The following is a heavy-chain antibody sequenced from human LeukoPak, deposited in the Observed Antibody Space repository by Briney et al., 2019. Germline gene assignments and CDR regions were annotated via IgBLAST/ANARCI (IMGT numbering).Heavy chain of an antibody. CDR3: AKIDAAAATFDY. CDR2: IRYDGSNK. J-gene: IGHJ4*02. Sequence: GGSLRLSCAASGFTFSSHGMHWVRQAPGKGLEWVAFIRYDGSNKYYADSVKGRFTISRDNSKNTLYLQVNSLRAEDTAVYYCAKIDAAAATFDYWGQGTLVTVSS. CDR1: GFTFSSHG. D-gene: IGHD6-13*01. V-gene: IGHV3-30*02.